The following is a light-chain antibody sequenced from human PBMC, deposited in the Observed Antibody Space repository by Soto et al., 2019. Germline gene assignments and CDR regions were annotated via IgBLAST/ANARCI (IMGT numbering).Light chain of an antibody. Sequence: QSVLTQPASVSGSPGQSITISCTGTSSDVGGYNYVSWYQLHPGKAPKLMIYEVSNRPSGVSNRFSGSKSGNTASLTISGLQAEDEADYYCSSYRSSGTVLFGGGTKLTVL. V-gene: IGLV2-14*01. J-gene: IGLJ2*01. CDR2: EVS. CDR1: SSDVGGYNY. CDR3: SSYRSSGTVL.